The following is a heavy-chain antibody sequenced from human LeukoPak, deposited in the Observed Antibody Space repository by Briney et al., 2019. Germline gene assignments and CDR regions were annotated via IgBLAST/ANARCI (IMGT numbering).Heavy chain of an antibody. CDR2: ISGSGGST. V-gene: IGHV3-23*01. J-gene: IGHJ4*02. CDR1: GFTFSSYA. CDR3: AKGNTYSSSWYYFDY. Sequence: PGGSLRLSCAASGFTFSSYAMSWVRQAPGKGLEWVSAISGSGGSTYYADSVKGRFTISRDNSKNTLYLQMNSLRAEDTAVYYCAKGNTYSSSWYYFDYWGQGTLVTVSS. D-gene: IGHD6-13*01.